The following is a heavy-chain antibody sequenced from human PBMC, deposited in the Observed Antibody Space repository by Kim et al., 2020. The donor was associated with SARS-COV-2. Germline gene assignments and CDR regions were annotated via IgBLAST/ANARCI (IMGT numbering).Heavy chain of an antibody. V-gene: IGHV1-3*01. CDR3: ARDRNGPDY. D-gene: IGHD2-8*01. Sequence: KYPPTFRGRVTITRDSSATTAYMELSSLKSEDTAIYYCARDRNGPDYWGQGARVTVSS. J-gene: IGHJ4*02.